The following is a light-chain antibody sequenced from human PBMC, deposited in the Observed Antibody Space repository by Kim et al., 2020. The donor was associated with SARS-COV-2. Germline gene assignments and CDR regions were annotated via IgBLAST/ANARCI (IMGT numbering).Light chain of an antibody. CDR2: DAS. CDR1: HDIKNY. V-gene: IGKV1-33*01. J-gene: IGKJ4*01. CDR3: QQYDPVPL. Sequence: SASVGDRVTMTCQATHDIKNYLNWYQQKPGKAPKLLIYDASNLETGVPSRFSGGGSGTDFTFTISSLQPEYIATYYCQQYDPVPLFGGGTKVYIK.